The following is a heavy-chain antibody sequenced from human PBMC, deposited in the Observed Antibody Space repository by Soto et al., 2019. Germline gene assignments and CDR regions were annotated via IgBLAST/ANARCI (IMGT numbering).Heavy chain of an antibody. V-gene: IGHV3-66*01. CDR1: GFTVSSDY. D-gene: IGHD3-10*01. CDR2: IYSGGST. Sequence: PGGSLRLSCAASGFTVSSDYMSWVRQAPGKGLEWVSVIYSGGSTYYADSVKGRFTISRDNSKNTLYLQMNSLRAEDTAVYYCAREIYYCGSGSFTYWGQGTLVTGSS. J-gene: IGHJ4*02. CDR3: AREIYYCGSGSFTY.